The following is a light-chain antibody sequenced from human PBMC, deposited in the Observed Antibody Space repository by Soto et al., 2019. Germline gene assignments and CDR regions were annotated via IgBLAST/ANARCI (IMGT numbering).Light chain of an antibody. CDR1: SSDVGGYDF. CDR3: ASYTSSSTVI. CDR2: EVS. J-gene: IGLJ2*01. V-gene: IGLV2-14*01. Sequence: QSVLTQPASVSGSPGQSITISCTGTSSDVGGYDFVSWYQQRPGKAPKLMIYEVSDRASEVSNRFSGSKSGSTASLTISGLQAEDEADYYCASYTSSSTVIFGGGTQLTVL.